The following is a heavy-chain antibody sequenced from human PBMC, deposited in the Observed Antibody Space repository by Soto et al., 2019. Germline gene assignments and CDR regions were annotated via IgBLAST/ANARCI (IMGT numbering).Heavy chain of an antibody. V-gene: IGHV3-21*06. D-gene: IGHD2-2*01. CDR2: ISSRSTDI. J-gene: IGHJ4*02. CDR3: AKFTEPGYSSIWYYFEY. CDR1: GFIFSGYS. Sequence: GGSLRLSCVGSGFIFSGYSMAWVRQAPGRGLEWVASISSRSTDIDYADSVKGRFSISRDNANNLVSLQMSSLRGEDTALYYCAKFTEPGYSSIWYYFEYWGQGTPVTVSS.